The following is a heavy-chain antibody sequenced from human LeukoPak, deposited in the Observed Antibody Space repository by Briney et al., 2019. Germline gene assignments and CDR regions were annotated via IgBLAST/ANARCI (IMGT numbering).Heavy chain of an antibody. D-gene: IGHD4-11*01. CDR3: AKAGRNYHNWLDP. J-gene: IGHJ5*02. V-gene: IGHV3-30*18. CDR1: GFDFSGYG. CDR2: TSYDGTAK. Sequence: GGSLRLSCAASGFDFSGYGMHWVRQAPGKGLEWVAVTSYDGTAKFYAHSVEGRFTVSRDNSKNTLYPQMNTLRAEDTAVYYCAKAGRNYHNWLDPWGQGTLVTVSS.